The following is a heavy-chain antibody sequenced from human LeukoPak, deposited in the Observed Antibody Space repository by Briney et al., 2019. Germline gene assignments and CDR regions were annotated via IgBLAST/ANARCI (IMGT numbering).Heavy chain of an antibody. V-gene: IGHV3-23*01. CDR2: ISGSGGST. D-gene: IGHD2-2*01. CDR1: GFTFSTYA. CDR3: AKRYCTSTKCYQLDY. Sequence: GGSLRLSCAASGFTFSTYAMSWVRQAPGKGLEWVSGISGSGGSTYYADSVKGRFTISRDNSKNTLYLQMNSLRAEDTAVYYCAKRYCTSTKCYQLDYWGQGTLVTVSS. J-gene: IGHJ4*02.